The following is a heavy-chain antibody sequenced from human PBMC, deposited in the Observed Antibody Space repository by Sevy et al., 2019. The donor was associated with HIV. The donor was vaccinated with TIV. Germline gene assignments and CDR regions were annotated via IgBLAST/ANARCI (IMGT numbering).Heavy chain of an antibody. CDR3: ASSCRDGYNCPFDY. Sequence: SVKVSCKTSGYTFTYRYLHWVRQAPGQALEWMGWITPFNGNTNYAQKFQDRVTITRDRSMSTAYMELSSLRSEDTAMYFCASSCRDGYNCPFDYWGQGTLVTVSS. D-gene: IGHD5-12*01. J-gene: IGHJ4*02. V-gene: IGHV1-45*02. CDR1: GYTFTYRY. CDR2: ITPFNGNT.